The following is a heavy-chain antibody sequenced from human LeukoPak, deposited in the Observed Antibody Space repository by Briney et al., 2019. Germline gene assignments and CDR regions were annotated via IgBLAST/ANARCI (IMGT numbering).Heavy chain of an antibody. Sequence: ASVKVSCKTSGYTFTSYDINWVRQASGQGLEWMGWMNPKSGDTGYAQKFQGRVTMTRNTSISTVYMELSSLRSDDTAVYYCTRDTTISWLLPQYYFDYWGQGTLVTVSS. CDR1: GYTFTSYD. CDR3: TRDTTISWLLPQYYFDY. CDR2: MNPKSGDT. J-gene: IGHJ4*02. D-gene: IGHD2-15*01. V-gene: IGHV1-8*01.